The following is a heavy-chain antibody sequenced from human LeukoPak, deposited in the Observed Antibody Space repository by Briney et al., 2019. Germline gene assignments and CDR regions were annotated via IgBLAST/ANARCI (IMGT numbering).Heavy chain of an antibody. D-gene: IGHD4-17*01. CDR2: ISSSSSYI. V-gene: IGHV3-21*01. Sequence: GGSLRLSCAASGFTFSSYSMNWVRQAPGKGLEWVSSISSSSSYIYYADSVKGRFTISRDNAKNSLYLQMNSLRAEDTAVYYCARVGDYGDSGTFDYWGQGTLVTVSS. J-gene: IGHJ4*02. CDR1: GFTFSSYS. CDR3: ARVGDYGDSGTFDY.